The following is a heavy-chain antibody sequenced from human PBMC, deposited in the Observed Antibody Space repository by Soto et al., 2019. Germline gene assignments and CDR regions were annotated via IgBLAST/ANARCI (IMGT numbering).Heavy chain of an antibody. CDR2: ISAYNGNT. CDR3: SREGDMIVAAYHWFDP. V-gene: IGHV1-18*01. Sequence: ASVKVSCKASGYTFTSYGISWVRQAPGQGLEWMGWISAYNGNTNYAQKLQGRVTMTTDTSTSTAYMELRSLRSDDTAVYFFSREGDMIVAAYHWFDPRGQGTLVTVSS. CDR1: GYTFTSYG. J-gene: IGHJ5*02. D-gene: IGHD3-22*01.